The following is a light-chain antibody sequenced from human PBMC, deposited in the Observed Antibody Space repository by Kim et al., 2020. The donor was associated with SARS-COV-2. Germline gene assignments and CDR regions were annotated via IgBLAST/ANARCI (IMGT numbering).Light chain of an antibody. CDR3: QQYNNWWT. CDR1: QSVNSN. CDR2: GAS. V-gene: IGKV3-15*01. J-gene: IGKJ1*01. Sequence: SVSPGERATLSCRASQSVNSNLAWYQQKPGQAPRLLIYGASTRATGIPARFSGSGSGTEFTLTISSLQSEDLAVYYCQQYNNWWTFGQGTKVDIK.